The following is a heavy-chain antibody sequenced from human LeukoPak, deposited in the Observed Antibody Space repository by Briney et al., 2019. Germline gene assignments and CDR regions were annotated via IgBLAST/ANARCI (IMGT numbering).Heavy chain of an antibody. CDR3: AKSIATREDY. D-gene: IGHD6-6*01. CDR1: GHSW. CDR2: INSDGSWT. V-gene: IGHV3-74*01. J-gene: IGHJ4*02. Sequence: GGSLRLSCAPSGHSWMHWVRQAPGNGLVWGSHINSDGSWTGYAGSVKGRYTISKDKAQNTLYLQKSSLRAEDTAVYYCAKSIATREDYWGQGTLVTVSS.